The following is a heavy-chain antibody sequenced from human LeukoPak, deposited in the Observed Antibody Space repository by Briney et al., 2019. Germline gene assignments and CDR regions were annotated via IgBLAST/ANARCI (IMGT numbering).Heavy chain of an antibody. CDR3: ARVYSSGYRYYFDY. J-gene: IGHJ4*01. D-gene: IGHD3-22*01. V-gene: IGHV3-20*01. CDR1: GFTFDDYG. CDR2: INWNGGST. Sequence: GGSLRLSCAASGFTFDDYGMSWVRQAPGKGLEWVSGINWNGGSTGYADSVKGRFTISRDNAKNSLYLQMNSLGAEDTALYHCARVYSSGYRYYFDYWGQGTLVTVSS.